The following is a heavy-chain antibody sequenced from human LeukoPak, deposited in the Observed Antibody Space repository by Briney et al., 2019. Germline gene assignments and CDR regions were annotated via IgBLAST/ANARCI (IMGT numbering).Heavy chain of an antibody. CDR2: IYYRGRT. J-gene: IGHJ5*02. CDR3: ARGLMLGYIYGGCFGP. CDR1: VGSISSRDYY. Sequence: SQTLCLTCTVSVGSISSRDYYWGWIRQPPGKGQGWIASIYYRGRTYYRPPLKSGDTISLDTSKNQFSLKLRSVTATETAVWYCARGLMLGYIYGGCFGPWGKGTLVTVSS. D-gene: IGHD5-24*01. V-gene: IGHV4-39*01.